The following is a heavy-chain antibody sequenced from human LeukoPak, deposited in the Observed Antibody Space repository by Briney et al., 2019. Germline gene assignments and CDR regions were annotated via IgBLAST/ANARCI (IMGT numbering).Heavy chain of an antibody. D-gene: IGHD6-19*01. V-gene: IGHV3-30*02. J-gene: IGHJ4*02. CDR2: IRYDGSNK. CDR1: GFTFSSYG. Sequence: PGGSLRLSCAASGFTFSSYGMHWVRQAPGKGLEWVAFIRYDGSNKYYADSVKGRFTISRDNSKNTLYLQMNSLRAEDTAVYYCAKDGGLFSIAVAGLFDYWGQGTLVTVSS. CDR3: AKDGGLFSIAVAGLFDY.